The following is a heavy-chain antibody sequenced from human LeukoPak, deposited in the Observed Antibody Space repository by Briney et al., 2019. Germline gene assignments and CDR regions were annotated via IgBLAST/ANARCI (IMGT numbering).Heavy chain of an antibody. J-gene: IGHJ4*02. CDR2: IYPVVSDA. V-gene: IGHV5-51*01. CDR1: GYSFTSYW. D-gene: IGHD3-9*01. CDR3: TRSPDIDILTGYSRYYFDY. Sequence: GESLKIYCQGSGYSFTSYWIGWVRQMPGKGLEWMGIIYPVVSDARYSPSFQGQATISAAKSIRTAYLQWRGLKASDTARHYFTRSPDIDILTGYSRYYFDYWRQGTLVTVSS.